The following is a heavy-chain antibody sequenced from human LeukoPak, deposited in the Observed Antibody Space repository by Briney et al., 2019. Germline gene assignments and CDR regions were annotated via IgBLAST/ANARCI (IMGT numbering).Heavy chain of an antibody. Sequence: PGGSLRLSCAASGFTFSSYAMSWVRQAPGKGLEWVSAISGSGGSTYYADSVKGRFTISRDNSKNTLYLQMNSLGAEDTAVYYCAKDSPSSGWYIEVDYWGQGTLVTVSS. V-gene: IGHV3-23*01. J-gene: IGHJ4*02. CDR2: ISGSGGST. CDR3: AKDSPSSGWYIEVDY. CDR1: GFTFSSYA. D-gene: IGHD6-19*01.